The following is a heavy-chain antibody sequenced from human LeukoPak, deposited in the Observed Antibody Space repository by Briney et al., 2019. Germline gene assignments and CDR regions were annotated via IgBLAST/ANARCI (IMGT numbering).Heavy chain of an antibody. V-gene: IGHV4-34*01. CDR1: GGSFSGYY. D-gene: IGHD4/OR15-4a*01. CDR3: ARYGAAGWFDP. J-gene: IGHJ5*02. Sequence: SETLSLTCAVYGGSFSGYYWSWIRQPPGKGLEWIGEINHSESTNYNPSLKSRVTISVDTSKNQFSLKLSSVTAADTAVYYCARYGAAGWFDPWGQGTLVTVSS. CDR2: INHSEST.